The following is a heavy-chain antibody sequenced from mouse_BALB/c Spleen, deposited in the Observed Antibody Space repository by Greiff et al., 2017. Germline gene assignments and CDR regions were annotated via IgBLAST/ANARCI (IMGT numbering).Heavy chain of an antibody. D-gene: IGHD2-4*01. J-gene: IGHJ4*01. V-gene: IGHV1S135*01. CDR3: AREGGITTEFDYAMDY. CDR2: INPYNGGT. Sequence: VQLQQSGAELVRPGTSVKVSCKASGYSFTGYTMNWVKQSHGKNLEWIGLINPYNGGTSYNQKFKGKATLTVDKSSSTAYMELLSLTSEDSAVYYCAREGGITTEFDYAMDYWGQGTSVTVSS. CDR1: GYSFTGYT.